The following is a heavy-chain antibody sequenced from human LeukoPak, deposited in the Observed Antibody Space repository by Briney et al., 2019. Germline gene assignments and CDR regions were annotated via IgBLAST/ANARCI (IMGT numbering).Heavy chain of an antibody. Sequence: SETLSLTCAVYGGSFRGYYWSWIRQPPGKGRGWIGEINHRGSTNYNPSLKSRVTISVDTSKNQFSLKLSSVTAADTAVYYCARSRHSPMGRPSIAARPRWFDPWGQGTLVTVSS. V-gene: IGHV4-34*01. CDR3: ARSRHSPMGRPSIAARPRWFDP. CDR2: INHRGST. D-gene: IGHD6-6*01. J-gene: IGHJ5*02. CDR1: GGSFRGYY.